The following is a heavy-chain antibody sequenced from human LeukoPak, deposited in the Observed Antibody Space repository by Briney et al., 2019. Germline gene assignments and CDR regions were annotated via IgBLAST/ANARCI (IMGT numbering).Heavy chain of an antibody. CDR3: APLDYGDYFTGTAFDI. CDR2: INHSGST. D-gene: IGHD4-17*01. V-gene: IGHV4-34*01. CDR1: GGSFSGYY. Sequence: RTSETLSLTCAVYGGSFSGYYWSWIRQPPGKGLEWIGEINHSGSTNYNPSLKSRVTISVDTSKNQFSLKLSSVTAADTAVYYCAPLDYGDYFTGTAFDIWGQGTMVTVSS. J-gene: IGHJ3*02.